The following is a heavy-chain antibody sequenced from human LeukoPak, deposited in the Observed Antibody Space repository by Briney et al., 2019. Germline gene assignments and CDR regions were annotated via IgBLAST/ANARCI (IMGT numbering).Heavy chain of an antibody. V-gene: IGHV4-34*01. CDR1: GGSFSGYY. CDR2: INHSGST. CDR3: ARGPEDIVVVPLDY. J-gene: IGHJ4*02. Sequence: SETLSLTCAVYGGSFSGYYWSWIRQPPGKGLEWIGEINHSGSTNYNPSLKSRVTISVDASKNQFSLKLSSVTAADTAVYYCARGPEDIVVVPLDYRGQGTLVTVSS. D-gene: IGHD2-2*01.